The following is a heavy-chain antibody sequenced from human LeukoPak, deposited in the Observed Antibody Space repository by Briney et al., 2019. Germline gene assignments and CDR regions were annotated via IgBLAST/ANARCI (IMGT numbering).Heavy chain of an antibody. CDR1: GYTFTGYY. V-gene: IGHV1-2*02. D-gene: IGHD6-19*01. CDR3: ARGPYSSAWYRGDY. Sequence: ASVKVSCKASGYTFTGYYMHWVRQAPGQGLEWMGWINPNSGGTNYAQKFQGRVTMTRDTSISTAYMELTRLRSDDTAVYYCARGPYSSAWYRGDYWGQGTLVTVSS. CDR2: INPNSGGT. J-gene: IGHJ4*02.